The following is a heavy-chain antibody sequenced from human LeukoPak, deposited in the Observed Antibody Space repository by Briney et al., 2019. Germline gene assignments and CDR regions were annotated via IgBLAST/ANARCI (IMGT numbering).Heavy chain of an antibody. CDR2: IYSGGRT. D-gene: IGHD2-2*01. CDR3: AREGTSTSSYDY. V-gene: IGHV3-53*01. CDR1: GFTVSSTY. Sequence: GGSLRLSCAASGFTVSSTYMNWVRQAPGKGLEWVSGIYSGGRTYYGDSVQGRFTISRDRSKNTLYLQMNSLRTEDTAVYYCAREGTSTSSYDYWGQGTLVTVSS. J-gene: IGHJ4*02.